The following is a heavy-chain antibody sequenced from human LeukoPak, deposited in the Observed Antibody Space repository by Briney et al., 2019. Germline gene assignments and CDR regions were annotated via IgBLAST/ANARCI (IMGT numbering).Heavy chain of an antibody. Sequence: GGSLRLSCAASGFNFRGCAMSWVRQAPGKGLEWVSASSGSGGGTYYADSVKGRFTISRDNSKNTLYLQMNSLRPEDTAVYYCARDRETTMTRWGYYYYGMDVWGQGTTVTVSS. CDR1: GFNFRGCA. D-gene: IGHD4-17*01. CDR2: SSGSGGGT. J-gene: IGHJ6*02. CDR3: ARDRETTMTRWGYYYYGMDV. V-gene: IGHV3-23*01.